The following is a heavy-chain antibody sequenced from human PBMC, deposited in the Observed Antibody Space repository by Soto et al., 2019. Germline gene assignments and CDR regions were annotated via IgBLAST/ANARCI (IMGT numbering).Heavy chain of an antibody. V-gene: IGHV3-9*01. Sequence: LRLSCAASGFTFDDYAMHWVRQAPGKGLEWVSGISWNSDNIGHADSVKGRFTISRDNVKNSLYLQMNSLRAEDTALYYCAKDLYSNYGDPFDIWGQGTMVTVSS. CDR2: ISWNSDNI. CDR3: AKDLYSNYGDPFDI. D-gene: IGHD4-4*01. J-gene: IGHJ3*02. CDR1: GFTFDDYA.